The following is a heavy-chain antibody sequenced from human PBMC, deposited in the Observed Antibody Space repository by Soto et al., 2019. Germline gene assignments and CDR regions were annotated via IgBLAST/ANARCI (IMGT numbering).Heavy chain of an antibody. CDR1: GYTFPSYD. CDR3: ARGRSGTTVFYYYYSGMDV. D-gene: IGHD4-17*01. J-gene: IGHJ6*02. CDR2: MNPNSGNT. V-gene: IGHV1-8*01. Sequence: ASVKVSFKASGYTFPSYDINWVRQATGQGLEWMGWMNPNSGNTGYAQKFQGRVTMTRNTSISTAYMELSSLRSEDTAVYYCARGRSGTTVFYYYYSGMDVWGQGTTVTVSS.